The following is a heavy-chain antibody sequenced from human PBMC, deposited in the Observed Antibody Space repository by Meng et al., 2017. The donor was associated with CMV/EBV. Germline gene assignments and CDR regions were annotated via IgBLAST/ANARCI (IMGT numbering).Heavy chain of an antibody. CDR1: GFTFSSYA. V-gene: IGHV3-30-3*01. Sequence: QVELVGSGGGVVQPGRSLRLSCAASGFTFSSYAMHWVRQAPGKGLEWAAVISYDGSNKYYADSVKGRFTISRDNSKNTLYLQMNSLRAEDTAVYYCVRNSGSYYEYWFDPWGQGTLVTVSS. D-gene: IGHD1-26*01. J-gene: IGHJ5*02. CDR3: VRNSGSYYEYWFDP. CDR2: ISYDGSNK.